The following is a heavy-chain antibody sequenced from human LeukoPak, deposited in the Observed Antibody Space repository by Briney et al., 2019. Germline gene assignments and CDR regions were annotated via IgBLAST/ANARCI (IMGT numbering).Heavy chain of an antibody. V-gene: IGHV4-34*01. D-gene: IGHD3-3*01. J-gene: IGHJ6*02. Sequence: SEPLSLTCAVYGGSFSGYYWSWIRQPPGKGLEWIGEINHSGSTNYNPSLKSRVTISVDTSKNQFSLKLSSVTAADTAVYYCARLASGYPVSYGMDVWGQGTTVTVSS. CDR2: INHSGST. CDR3: ARLASGYPVSYGMDV. CDR1: GGSFSGYY.